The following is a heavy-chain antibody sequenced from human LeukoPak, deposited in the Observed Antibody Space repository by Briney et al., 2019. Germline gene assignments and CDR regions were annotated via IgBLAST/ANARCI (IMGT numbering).Heavy chain of an antibody. J-gene: IGHJ4*02. CDR1: GFTFSSYS. V-gene: IGHV3-21*01. CDR3: ARGSAAGTFDY. CDR2: ISSSSSYI. D-gene: IGHD6-13*01. Sequence: GGSLRLSCAASGFTFSSYSMNWVRQAPGKGLEWVSSISSSSSYIYYADSVEGRFTISRDNAKNSLYLQMNSLRAEDTAVYYCARGSAAGTFDYWGQGTLVTVSS.